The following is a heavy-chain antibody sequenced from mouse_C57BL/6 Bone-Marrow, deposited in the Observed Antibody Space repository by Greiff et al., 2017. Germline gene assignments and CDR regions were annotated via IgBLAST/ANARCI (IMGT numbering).Heavy chain of an antibody. CDR3: ARGGGDDYDEKYFDV. V-gene: IGHV1-52*01. D-gene: IGHD2-4*01. J-gene: IGHJ1*03. CDR1: GYTFTSYW. Sequence: QVQLQQPGAELVRPGSSVKLSCKASGYTFTSYWMQWVKQRPIQGLEWIGNIDPSDSETHYNQKFKDKATLTVDKSSSTAYMQLSSLTSEDSAVYYCARGGGDDYDEKYFDVWGTGTTVTVSS. CDR2: IDPSDSET.